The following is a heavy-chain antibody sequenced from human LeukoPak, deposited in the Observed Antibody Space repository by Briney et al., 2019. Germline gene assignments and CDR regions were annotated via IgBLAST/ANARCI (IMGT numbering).Heavy chain of an antibody. CDR3: AKDRGGSYWRYFDC. Sequence: SETLSLTCAVSGGSFSGYYWSWIRQPPGKGLEWIGEINHSGSTNYNPSLKSRVTISVDTSKNQFSLKLSSVTAADTAVYYCAKDRGGSYWRYFDCWGQGTLVTVSS. V-gene: IGHV4-34*01. J-gene: IGHJ4*02. CDR1: GGSFSGYY. CDR2: INHSGST. D-gene: IGHD1-26*01.